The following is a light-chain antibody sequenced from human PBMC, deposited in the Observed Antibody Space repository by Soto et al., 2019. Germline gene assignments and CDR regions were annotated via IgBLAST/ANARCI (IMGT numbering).Light chain of an antibody. V-gene: IGKV3-15*01. CDR3: QQYNNWPPT. CDR1: QTVSSK. J-gene: IGKJ1*01. CDR2: GES. Sequence: EIVMTQAPASLSVSPGERATLSCRASQTVSSKLAWYQQKPGQAPRLLIYGESTRATGIPDRFSGSGSGTEFNLTISRLQSEDFAVYSCQQYNNWPPTFGQGTKVDIK.